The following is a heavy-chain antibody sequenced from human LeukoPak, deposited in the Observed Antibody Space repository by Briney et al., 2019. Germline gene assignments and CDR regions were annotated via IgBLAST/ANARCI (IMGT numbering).Heavy chain of an antibody. V-gene: IGHV1-2*02. Sequence: ASVKVSCKASGYTFIGYHIHWVRQAPGQGLEWMGWINPKNGGTNYGQKFQGRVTMTRDTSISTAYMELSSLRSEDTAVYYCARQGYDNWYFDLWGRGTLVTVSS. CDR2: INPKNGGT. CDR1: GYTFIGYH. CDR3: ARQGYDNWYFDL. D-gene: IGHD5-12*01. J-gene: IGHJ2*01.